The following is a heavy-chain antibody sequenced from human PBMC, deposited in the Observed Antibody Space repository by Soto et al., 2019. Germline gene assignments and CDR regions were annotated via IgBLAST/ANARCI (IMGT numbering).Heavy chain of an antibody. Sequence: QVQLQESGPGLVKPSETLSLTCTVSGGSISSYYWSWIRQPPGKGLEWIGYIYYSGSTNYNPSLKSRVTISVDTSKNQFSLKLSSVTAADTAVYYCARAPGRSCSGGSCYWFDPWGQGTLVTVSS. CDR3: ARAPGRSCSGGSCYWFDP. D-gene: IGHD2-15*01. V-gene: IGHV4-59*01. CDR1: GGSISSYY. CDR2: IYYSGST. J-gene: IGHJ5*02.